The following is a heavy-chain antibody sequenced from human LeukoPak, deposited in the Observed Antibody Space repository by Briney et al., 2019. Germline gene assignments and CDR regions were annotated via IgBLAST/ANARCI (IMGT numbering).Heavy chain of an antibody. Sequence: GGSLRLSCAASGFTFSDYEMTWVRQAPGKGLEWISYITSSGRITSHADSVKGRFTISRDNAKNSLYLQMTSLRAEDTAVYYCARGKYRTYYYGSGTYDYWGQGTLVTVSS. D-gene: IGHD3-10*01. V-gene: IGHV3-48*03. CDR3: ARGKYRTYYYGSGTYDY. CDR1: GFTFSDYE. J-gene: IGHJ4*02. CDR2: ITSSGRIT.